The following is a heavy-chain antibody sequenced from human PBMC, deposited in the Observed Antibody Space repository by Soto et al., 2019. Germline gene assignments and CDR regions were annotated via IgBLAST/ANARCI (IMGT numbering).Heavy chain of an antibody. CDR3: ARGRGAAADYFDF. CDR1: GFTFSTYA. CDR2: ISGSGGST. V-gene: IGHV3-23*01. J-gene: IGHJ4*02. D-gene: IGHD6-13*01. Sequence: GGSLRLSCAASGFTFSTYAMTWVRQAPGKGLEWVSTISGSGGSTYYADSVKGRFTISRDNSKNTLYLQMNSLRAEDTAVYYCARGRGAAADYFDFWGQGTLVTVSS.